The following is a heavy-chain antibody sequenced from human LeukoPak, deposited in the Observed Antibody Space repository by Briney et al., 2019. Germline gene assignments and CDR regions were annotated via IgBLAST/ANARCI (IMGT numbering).Heavy chain of an antibody. CDR2: INTDGNYT. J-gene: IGHJ4*02. V-gene: IGHV3-74*01. D-gene: IGHD3-16*01. CDR1: GFPFSAYW. Sequence: GGSLRLSCAASGFPFSAYWVHWVRQAPGKGLVWVSRINTDGNYTSYADSVKGRFTISRDNAQNTLFLQMTSLRVEDTAVYYCAKDMTGPDDSWGPGTLVTVSS. CDR3: AKDMTGPDDS.